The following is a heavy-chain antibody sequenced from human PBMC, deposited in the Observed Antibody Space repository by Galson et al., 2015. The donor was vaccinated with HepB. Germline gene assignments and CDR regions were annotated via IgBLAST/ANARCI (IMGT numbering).Heavy chain of an antibody. Sequence: SVKVSCKASGYTFTSYGISWVRQAPGQGLEWMGWISAYNGNTNYAQKLQGRVTMTTGTSTSTAYMELRSLRSDDTAVYYCARKNGNYYYYYYGMDVWGQGTTVTVSS. CDR3: ARKNGNYYYYYYGMDV. V-gene: IGHV1-18*01. J-gene: IGHJ6*02. CDR2: ISAYNGNT. CDR1: GYTFTSYG. D-gene: IGHD1-1*01.